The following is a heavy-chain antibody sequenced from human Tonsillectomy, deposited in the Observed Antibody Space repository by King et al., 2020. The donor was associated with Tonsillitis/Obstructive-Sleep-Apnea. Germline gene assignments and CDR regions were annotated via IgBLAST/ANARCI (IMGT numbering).Heavy chain of an antibody. D-gene: IGHD5-18*01. CDR3: ATSPGYSYGLREFEY. J-gene: IGHJ4*02. CDR2: IYPGDSDT. Sequence: QLVQSGAEVKKPGEYLKISCMVSGYTFTNYWIGWVRQLPGKGLEWMGIIYPGDSDTKYSPSFQGQVTISADKSISTAYLQWSSLKASDTAMYYCATSPGYSYGLREFEYWGQGTLVTVSS. V-gene: IGHV5-51*03. CDR1: GYTFTNYW.